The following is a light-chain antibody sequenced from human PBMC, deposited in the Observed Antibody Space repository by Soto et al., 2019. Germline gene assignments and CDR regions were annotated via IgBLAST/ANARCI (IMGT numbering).Light chain of an antibody. V-gene: IGLV2-14*01. Sequence: QSVLTQPASVSGSPGQSITISCTGTSSDVGGYNFVSWYQHHPGKAPKLLLYEVNNRPSGASNRFSGSTSGNTASLTISGLQAEDEADYYCSSYTSRTTLVVFGGGTKLTVL. CDR3: SSYTSRTTLVV. CDR1: SSDVGGYNF. J-gene: IGLJ2*01. CDR2: EVN.